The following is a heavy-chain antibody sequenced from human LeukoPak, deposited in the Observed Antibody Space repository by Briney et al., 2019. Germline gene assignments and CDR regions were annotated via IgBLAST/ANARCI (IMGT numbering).Heavy chain of an antibody. Sequence: SETLSLTCTVSGYSISSGYYWGWFRRPPGKGLEWIGSINHSGSTYYNPSLKSRVTISVDTSKNQFSLKLSSVTAADTAVYYCARDIGDITMVRGVIITSGVFDPWGQGTLVTVSS. CDR1: GYSISSGYY. CDR2: INHSGST. CDR3: ARDIGDITMVRGVIITSGVFDP. D-gene: IGHD3-10*01. J-gene: IGHJ5*01. V-gene: IGHV4-38-2*02.